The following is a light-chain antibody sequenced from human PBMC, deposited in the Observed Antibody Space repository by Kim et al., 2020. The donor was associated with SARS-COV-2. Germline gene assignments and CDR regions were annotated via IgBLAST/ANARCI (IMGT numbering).Light chain of an antibody. V-gene: IGKV1-39*01. CDR1: QDISRY. Sequence: DIQMTQSPSSLSASVGDRVTITCRASQDISRYLNWYQQKPGKAPKLLIYTASSLQSGVPSRFTGSGSETDFTLTISSLQPEDFANYFCQQTYGASRTFGQRTKVDIK. CDR2: TAS. J-gene: IGKJ1*01. CDR3: QQTYGASRT.